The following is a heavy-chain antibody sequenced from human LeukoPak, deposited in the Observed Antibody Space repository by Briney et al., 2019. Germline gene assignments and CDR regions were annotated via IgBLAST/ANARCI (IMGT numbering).Heavy chain of an antibody. CDR2: INKDGSLT. Sequence: PGGSLRLSCAASGFTFNNYWMHWVRQVPGKGLQWVSRINKDGSLTNYAESVKGRFTVSRDNAKNTLYLQMNSLRAEDTAVYYCAKDGGANKWLVLGQKRTYYFDYWGQGTLVTVSS. CDR1: GFTFNNYW. V-gene: IGHV3-74*01. D-gene: IGHD6-19*01. CDR3: AKDGGANKWLVLGQKRTYYFDY. J-gene: IGHJ4*02.